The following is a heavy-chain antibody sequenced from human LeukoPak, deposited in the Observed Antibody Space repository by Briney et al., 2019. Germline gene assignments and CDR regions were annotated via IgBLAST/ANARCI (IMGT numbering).Heavy chain of an antibody. CDR3: ASGVGRDSAWNVPFDY. J-gene: IGHJ4*02. Sequence: PSETLSLTCTVSGHSISSGYYWGWLRQPPGKGLEWIGSIYHSGSTYSNPSLKSRVTISVDTSTKQFSLRLSSVTAADTAVYYCASGVGRDSAWNVPFDYWGQGTLVTVSS. V-gene: IGHV4-38-2*02. CDR2: IYHSGST. D-gene: IGHD1-1*01. CDR1: GHSISSGYY.